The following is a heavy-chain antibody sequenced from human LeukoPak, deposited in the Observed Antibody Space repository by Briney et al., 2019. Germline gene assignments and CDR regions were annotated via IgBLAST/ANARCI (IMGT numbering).Heavy chain of an antibody. V-gene: IGHV3-48*03. Sequence: LGGSHRLSCEGSGFTFSGYEMNWVGQAPGKGLEWISYICGRGITTFFADSVKGRLTISRDDAKNLLYLQMNSLRAEDTAVYYCARDLYYYGSGNYVPGLPDYWGPGILDTVSS. CDR2: ICGRGITT. D-gene: IGHD3-10*01. CDR3: ARDLYYYGSGNYVPGLPDY. J-gene: IGHJ4*02. CDR1: GFTFSGYE.